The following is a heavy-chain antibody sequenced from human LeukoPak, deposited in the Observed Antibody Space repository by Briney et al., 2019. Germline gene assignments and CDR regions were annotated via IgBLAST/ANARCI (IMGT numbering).Heavy chain of an antibody. CDR2: IKQDGSEK. V-gene: IGHV3-7*01. CDR1: GFTFSSYW. Sequence: GGSLRLSCAASGFTFSSYWMSWVRQAPGKGLEWVANIKQDGSEKYYVDPVKGRFTISRDNAKNSLYLQMNSLRAEDTAVYYCARDGYYYDSSGYYYYWGQGTLVTVSS. CDR3: ARDGYYYDSSGYYYY. J-gene: IGHJ4*02. D-gene: IGHD3-22*01.